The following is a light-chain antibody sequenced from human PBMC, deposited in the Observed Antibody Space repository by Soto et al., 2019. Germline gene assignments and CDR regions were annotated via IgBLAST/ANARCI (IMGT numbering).Light chain of an antibody. CDR2: DVS. V-gene: IGLV2-11*01. Sequence: QSALTQPRSVSGSPGQSVTISCTGTSSDDGGYNYVSWYQQHPGKAPKVMIHDVSKRPSGVPDRFSGSKSGNTASLTISGLQAEDEADYFCCSYAGSYTPWVFGGGTKLTVL. CDR3: CSYAGSYTPWV. CDR1: SSDDGGYNY. J-gene: IGLJ3*02.